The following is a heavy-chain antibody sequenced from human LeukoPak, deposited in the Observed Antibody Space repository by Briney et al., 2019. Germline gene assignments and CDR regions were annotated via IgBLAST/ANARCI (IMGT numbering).Heavy chain of an antibody. CDR1: GFTFSSYA. D-gene: IGHD2-15*01. V-gene: IGHV3-64*01. CDR2: ISTIGSRT. Sequence: GGSLRLSCAASGFTFSSYAMHWVRQAPGKGLEYVSAISTIGSRTSYANSVKGRFTISRDNSKNTLYLQMGSLRAEDMAVYYCAREYCSSSSCSNDYWGQGTLVTVSS. J-gene: IGHJ4*02. CDR3: AREYCSSSSCSNDY.